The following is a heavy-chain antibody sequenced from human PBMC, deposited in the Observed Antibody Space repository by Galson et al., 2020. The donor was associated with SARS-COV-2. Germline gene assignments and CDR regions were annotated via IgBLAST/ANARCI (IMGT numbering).Heavy chain of an antibody. CDR1: GFTFSSYA. CDR3: ARVGSGSYFNWFDP. Sequence: GGSLRLSCAASGFTFSSYAMHWVRQAPDKGLEWVAVISYDGSNKYYADSVKGRFTISRDNSKNTLYLQMNSLRAEDTAVYYCARVGSGSYFNWFDPWGQGTLVTVSS. J-gene: IGHJ5*02. V-gene: IGHV3-30-3*01. D-gene: IGHD1-26*01. CDR2: ISYDGSNK.